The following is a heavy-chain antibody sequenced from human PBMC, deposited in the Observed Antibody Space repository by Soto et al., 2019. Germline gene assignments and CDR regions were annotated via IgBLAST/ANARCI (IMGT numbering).Heavy chain of an antibody. V-gene: IGHV3-21*01. CDR3: ARETVTSPKGYYYYGMDV. D-gene: IGHD4-4*01. CDR1: GFTFSSYS. J-gene: IGHJ6*02. CDR2: ISSSSSYI. Sequence: PGGSLRLSCAASGFTFSSYSMNGVRQAPGKGLEWVSSISSSSSYIYYADSVKGRFTISRDNAKNSLYLQMNSLRAEDTAVYYCARETVTSPKGYYYYGMDVWGQGTTVTVSS.